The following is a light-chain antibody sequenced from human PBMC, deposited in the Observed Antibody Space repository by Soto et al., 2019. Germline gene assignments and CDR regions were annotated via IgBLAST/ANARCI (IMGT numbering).Light chain of an antibody. CDR2: AAS. CDR1: QSISSY. V-gene: IGKV1-39*01. J-gene: IGKJ2*01. Sequence: DLQMTQSPSSLSASAGDRVTITCRASQSISSYLNWYQQKPGKAPRLLISAASSLQSGVPSRFSGSGSGTDFTLTISSLQPEDFATYHCQQSYSTPRYTFGQGTKLEIK. CDR3: QQSYSTPRYT.